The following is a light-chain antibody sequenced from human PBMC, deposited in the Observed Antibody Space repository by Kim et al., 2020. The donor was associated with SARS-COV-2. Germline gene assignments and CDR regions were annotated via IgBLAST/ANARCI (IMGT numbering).Light chain of an antibody. CDR3: QQSYSTPYT. CDR2: AAS. CDR1: QTIASY. Sequence: SASLGDRVTITCRASQTIASYLNWFQQKPGKAPKLLISAASSLHSGVPSRFGGSGSGTDFILSISSLQPEDFAIYYCQQSYSTPYTFGQGTKLEI. J-gene: IGKJ2*01. V-gene: IGKV1-39*01.